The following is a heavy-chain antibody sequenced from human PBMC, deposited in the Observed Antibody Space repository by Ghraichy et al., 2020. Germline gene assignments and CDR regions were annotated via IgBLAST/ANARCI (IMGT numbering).Heavy chain of an antibody. CDR2: IWYDGSNK. V-gene: IGHV3-33*01. CDR3: ARVRGATISFFDY. J-gene: IGHJ4*02. D-gene: IGHD1-26*01. Sequence: SLRLSCAASGFTFSSYGMHWVRQAPGKGLEWVAVIWYDGSNKYYADSVKGRFTISRDNSKNTLYLQMNSLRAEDTAVYYCARVRGATISFFDYWGQGTLVTVSS. CDR1: GFTFSSYG.